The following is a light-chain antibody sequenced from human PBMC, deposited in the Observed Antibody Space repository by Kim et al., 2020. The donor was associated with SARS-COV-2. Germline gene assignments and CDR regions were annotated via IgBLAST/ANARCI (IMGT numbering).Light chain of an antibody. CDR2: DNN. Sequence: GRKVPVSCSGNNSNIGKIFVSWYQQFPGSAPRLLFYDNNERPSGIPDRFSGSKSGTAATLGITGLQTGDEGHYYCGTWDTRLSAGVFGGGTQLTVL. CDR3: GTWDTRLSAGV. CDR1: NSNIGKIF. J-gene: IGLJ7*01. V-gene: IGLV1-51*01.